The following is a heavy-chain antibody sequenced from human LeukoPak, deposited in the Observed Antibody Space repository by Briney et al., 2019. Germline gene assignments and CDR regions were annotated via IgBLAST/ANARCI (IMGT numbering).Heavy chain of an antibody. J-gene: IGHJ6*02. CDR2: ISGSGGST. V-gene: IGHV3-23*01. Sequence: PGGSLRLSCAASGFTFSSYAMSWFRQAPGKGLDWVSAISGSGGSTYYADSVKGRFTISRDNSKNTLYLQMNSLRAEDTAVYYCAKGSCSSTSCYPYYYYGMDVWGQGTTVTVSS. CDR3: AKGSCSSTSCYPYYYYGMDV. CDR1: GFTFSSYA. D-gene: IGHD2-2*01.